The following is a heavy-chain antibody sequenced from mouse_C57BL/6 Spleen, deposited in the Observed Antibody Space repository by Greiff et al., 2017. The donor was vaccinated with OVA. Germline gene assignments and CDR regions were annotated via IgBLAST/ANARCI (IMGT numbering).Heavy chain of an antibody. V-gene: IGHV3-8*01. D-gene: IGHD2-1*01. CDR3: ARYIYPGYFDY. CDR1: GYSITSYY. J-gene: IGHJ2*01. Sequence: EVMLVESGPGLAKPSQTLSLTCSVTGYSITSYYWNWIRKFPGNKLEYMGYISYSGSTYYNPSLKSRISITRDTSKNQYYLQLNSVTTEDTATYYCARYIYPGYFDYWGQGTTLTVSS. CDR2: ISYSGST.